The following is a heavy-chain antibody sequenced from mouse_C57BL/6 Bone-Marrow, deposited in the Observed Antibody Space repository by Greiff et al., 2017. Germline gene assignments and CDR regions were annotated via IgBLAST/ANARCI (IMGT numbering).Heavy chain of an antibody. CDR1: GYTFTSYW. CDR2: IYPGSGST. V-gene: IGHV1-55*01. Sequence: VQLQQPGAELVKPGASVKMSCKASGYTFTSYWITWVKQRPGQGLEWIGDIYPGSGSTNYNEKFKSKATLTVDTSYSTAYMQLSSLTSEDSAVYYCARPYYSNYLYFDVWGTGTTVTVSS. J-gene: IGHJ1*03. CDR3: ARPYYSNYLYFDV. D-gene: IGHD2-5*01.